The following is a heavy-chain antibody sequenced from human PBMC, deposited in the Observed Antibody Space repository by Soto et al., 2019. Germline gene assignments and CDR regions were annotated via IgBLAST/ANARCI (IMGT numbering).Heavy chain of an antibody. D-gene: IGHD3-10*01. V-gene: IGHV1-69*06. J-gene: IGHJ5*02. CDR2: IIPVTETP. CDR1: GGTFISHA. Sequence: QVQLVQSGAEVKKSGSSVKVSCKASGGTFISHAINWVRQAPGQGLEWMGVIIPVTETPNYAQKFQGRVTITADKSTTTVYMELISLRSEDTAVYYCTRGTKGHGHYGPGSQGWFDPWGQGTLVTVSS. CDR3: TRGTKGHGHYGPGSQGWFDP.